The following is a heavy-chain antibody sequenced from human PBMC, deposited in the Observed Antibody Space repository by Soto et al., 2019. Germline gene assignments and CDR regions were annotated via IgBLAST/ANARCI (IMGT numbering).Heavy chain of an antibody. J-gene: IGHJ4*02. CDR2: IFHDGTA. CDR1: GVSIISGNW. D-gene: IGHD3-10*01. CDR3: ARLVYDTRLNYMYFDF. Sequence: PETLSLTCAVSGVSIISGNWWTCVRQSPQRGLEYIGEIFHDGTANYYPSFERRVAISVDTSKNQFSLKLTSVTAADTAIYFCARLVYDTRLNYMYFDFWGQGTLVTVSS. V-gene: IGHV4-4*01.